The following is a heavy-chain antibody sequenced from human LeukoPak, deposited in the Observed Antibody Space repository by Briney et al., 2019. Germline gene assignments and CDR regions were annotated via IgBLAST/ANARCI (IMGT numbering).Heavy chain of an antibody. J-gene: IGHJ4*02. CDR1: GYTCTRSG. Sequence: ASVKVSCKASGYTCTRSGLSCVRQAPGQGLEWMGWISAYNGNTNYAQKLQGRVTMTTDTSTSTAYMELRSLRSDDTAVYYCARGGTNYYDSSGYYEALDYWGQGTLVTVSS. D-gene: IGHD3-22*01. V-gene: IGHV1-18*01. CDR3: ARGGTNYYDSSGYYEALDY. CDR2: ISAYNGNT.